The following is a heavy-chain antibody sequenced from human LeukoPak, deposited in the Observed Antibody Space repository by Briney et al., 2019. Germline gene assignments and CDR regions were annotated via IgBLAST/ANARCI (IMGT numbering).Heavy chain of an antibody. CDR2: ISSSSSYI. D-gene: IGHD4-11*01. J-gene: IGHJ6*02. V-gene: IGHV3-21*01. CDR1: GFSLSKYG. CDR3: ARATAVTGDYYYYGMDV. Sequence: GGSLRLSCAASGFSLSKYGMHWVRQAPGKGLEWVSSISSSSSYIYYADSVKGRFTISRDNAKNSLYLQMNSLRAEDTAVYYCARATAVTGDYYYYGMDVWGQGTTVTVSS.